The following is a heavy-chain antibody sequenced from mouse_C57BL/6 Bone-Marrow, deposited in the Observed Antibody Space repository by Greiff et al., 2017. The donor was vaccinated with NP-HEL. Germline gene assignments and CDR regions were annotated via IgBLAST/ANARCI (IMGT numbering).Heavy chain of an antibody. V-gene: IGHV10-1*01. D-gene: IGHD1-1*02. Sequence: DVMLVESGGGLVQPKGSLKLSCAASGFSFNTYAMNWVRQAPGKGLEWVARIRSKSNNYATYYADSVKDRFTISRDDSESMLYLQMNNLKTEDTAMYYCVRSYGRGFAYWGQGTLVTVSA. CDR2: IRSKSNNYAT. J-gene: IGHJ3*01. CDR3: VRSYGRGFAY. CDR1: GFSFNTYA.